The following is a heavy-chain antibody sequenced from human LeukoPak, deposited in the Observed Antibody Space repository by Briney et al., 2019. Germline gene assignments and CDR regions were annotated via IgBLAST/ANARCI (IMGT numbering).Heavy chain of an antibody. V-gene: IGHV4-61*01. CDR2: IYYSGST. CDR1: GGSVSSGSNC. CDR3: ARDGDY. Sequence: SETLSLTCTVSGGSVSSGSNCWSWIRQPPGKGLEWIGYIYYSGSTNYNPSLKSRVTVSVDTSKNQFSLKLTSVTAADTAVYYCARDGDYWGQGTLVTVSS. J-gene: IGHJ4*02.